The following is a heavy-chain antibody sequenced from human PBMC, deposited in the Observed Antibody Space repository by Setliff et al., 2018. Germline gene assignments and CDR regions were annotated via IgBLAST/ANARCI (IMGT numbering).Heavy chain of an antibody. Sequence: PSETLSLTCAVYGGSFSTYYWIWIRQPPGKGLEWIGEINHSGSTNYNPSLKSRVTISVDTSKNQFSLKLSSVTAADTAVYYCASQGEMISPWGYGMDVWGQGTTVTVSS. D-gene: IGHD3-16*01. J-gene: IGHJ6*02. V-gene: IGHV4-34*01. CDR2: INHSGST. CDR3: ASQGEMISPWGYGMDV. CDR1: GGSFSTYY.